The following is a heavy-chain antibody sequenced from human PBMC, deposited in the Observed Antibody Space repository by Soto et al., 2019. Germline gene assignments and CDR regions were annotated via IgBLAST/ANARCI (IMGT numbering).Heavy chain of an antibody. CDR3: ASSMIVVVRNYYYGMDV. V-gene: IGHV1-2*02. Sequence: DSVQVSCKASGYTFTGYYMHWVRQAPGQGLEWMGWINPNSGGTNYAQKFQGRVTMTRDTSISTAYMVLSRLRSDDTAVYYCASSMIVVVRNYYYGMDVWGQGTTVTVSS. J-gene: IGHJ6*02. D-gene: IGHD3-22*01. CDR1: GYTFTGYY. CDR2: INPNSGGT.